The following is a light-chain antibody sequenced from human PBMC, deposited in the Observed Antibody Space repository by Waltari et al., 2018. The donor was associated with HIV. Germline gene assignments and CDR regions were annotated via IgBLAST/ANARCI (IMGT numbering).Light chain of an antibody. Sequence: QSALTPPPSSSGSPGQSVTISFTGQTSHVGSYHYVSWYQHPPGKAPKLLIYEVFKRPSGVPDRFSGSKSGNTASLTVSGLQAEDEADYYCTSYAGRNTFVFGGGTKLTVL. CDR1: TSHVGSYHY. CDR2: EVF. CDR3: TSYAGRNTFV. V-gene: IGLV2-8*01. J-gene: IGLJ2*01.